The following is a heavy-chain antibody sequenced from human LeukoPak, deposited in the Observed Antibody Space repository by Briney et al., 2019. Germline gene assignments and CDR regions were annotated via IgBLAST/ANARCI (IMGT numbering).Heavy chain of an antibody. D-gene: IGHD2-2*01. CDR3: ARSTIVVVPAAPDS. J-gene: IGHJ4*02. V-gene: IGHV1-18*01. Sequence: AQKLQGRVTMTTDSSTSTAYMELRSLRSDDTAVYYCARSTIVVVPAAPDSWGQGTLVTVSS.